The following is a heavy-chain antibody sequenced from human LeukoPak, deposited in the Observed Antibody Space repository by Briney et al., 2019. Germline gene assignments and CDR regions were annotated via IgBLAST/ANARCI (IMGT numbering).Heavy chain of an antibody. D-gene: IGHD3-22*01. J-gene: IGHJ5*02. Sequence: GGSLRLSCAASGFTVSSNYVSWVRQAPGKGLEWVSVIYSGGSTYYADSVKGRFTISRDNSKNTLYLQMNSLRAEDTAVYYCARLVQLWSYYYDSSAPNWFDPWGQGTLVTVSS. CDR1: GFTVSSNY. CDR3: ARLVQLWSYYYDSSAPNWFDP. V-gene: IGHV3-53*01. CDR2: IYSGGST.